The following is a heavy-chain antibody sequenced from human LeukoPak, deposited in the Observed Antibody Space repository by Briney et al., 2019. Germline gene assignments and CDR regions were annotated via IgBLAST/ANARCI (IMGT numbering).Heavy chain of an antibody. CDR3: ARDLSGDYVFDY. CDR1: GFSFSSYA. J-gene: IGHJ4*02. CDR2: ISGSGGST. D-gene: IGHD4-17*01. V-gene: IGHV3-23*01. Sequence: GGSLRLSCAASGFSFSSYAMSWVRQAPGKGLEWVSAISGSGGSTYYADSVKGRFTISRDNSKNTLYLQMNSLRAEDTAVYYCARDLSGDYVFDYWGQGTLVTVSS.